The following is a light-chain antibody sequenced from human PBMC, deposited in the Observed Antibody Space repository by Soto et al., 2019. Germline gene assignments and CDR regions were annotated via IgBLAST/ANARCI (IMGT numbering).Light chain of an antibody. J-gene: IGKJ1*01. Sequence: ILMKHSPATVSVSPGESATLSCRASKNIYYNVDWYQHRPGQAPRLLIYRASTRAPGLPARFSGSWSGTDFPLIISRLHPDDFTVYSCLQYHNLWAFGQGTKVEIK. CDR2: RAS. V-gene: IGKV3-15*01. CDR3: LQYHNLWA. CDR1: KNIYYN.